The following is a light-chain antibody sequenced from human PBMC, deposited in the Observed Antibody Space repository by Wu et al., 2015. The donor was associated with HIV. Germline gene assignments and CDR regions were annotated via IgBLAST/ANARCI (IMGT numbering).Light chain of an antibody. CDR3: QQYNNWPPWT. Sequence: EIVLTQSPATLSLSPGERATLSCRASQSVNNYLAWYQHKPGQAPRLLIYDVSKRATGIPARFSGSGSGTEFTLTISSMQSEDFAVYYCQQYNNWPPWTFGQGTKVEIK. J-gene: IGKJ1*01. CDR2: DVS. CDR1: QSVNNY. V-gene: IGKV3-11*01.